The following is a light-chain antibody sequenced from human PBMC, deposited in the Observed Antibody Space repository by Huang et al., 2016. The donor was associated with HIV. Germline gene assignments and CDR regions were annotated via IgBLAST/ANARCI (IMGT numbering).Light chain of an antibody. CDR3: QQLSAYPRS. CDR1: HDINTY. CDR2: EAS. Sequence: QLTQSPSSLSASIGDRVTIACRASHDINTYLAWYQQKPGRAPKLLIYEASTLQTGVPSRFRGFGSGTAFSLTITSLQPDDFAVYYCQQLSAYPRSFGPGTTVD. J-gene: IGKJ3*01. V-gene: IGKV1-9*01.